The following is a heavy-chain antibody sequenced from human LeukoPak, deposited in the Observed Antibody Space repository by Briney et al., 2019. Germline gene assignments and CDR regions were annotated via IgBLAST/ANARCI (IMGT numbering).Heavy chain of an antibody. CDR1: GFTFSSYS. D-gene: IGHD2-2*01. CDR2: ISSSSSYI. J-gene: IGHJ6*03. Sequence: PGGSLRLSCAASGFTFSSYSMNWVRQAPGKGLEWVSSISSSSSYIYYADSVKGRFTISRDNAKNTLYLQMNSLRAEDTAVYYCAKAFPDCSSTSCYGSGARYYYMDVWGKGTTVTVSS. V-gene: IGHV3-21*01. CDR3: AKAFPDCSSTSCYGSGARYYYMDV.